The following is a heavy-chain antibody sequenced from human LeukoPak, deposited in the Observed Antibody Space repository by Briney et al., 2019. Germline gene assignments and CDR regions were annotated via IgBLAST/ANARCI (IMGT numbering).Heavy chain of an antibody. CDR2: IYYSGST. D-gene: IGHD7-27*01. CDR3: ARVRNWGIFDY. J-gene: IGHJ4*02. CDR1: GGSISSYY. V-gene: IGHV4-30-4*01. Sequence: PSETLSLNCTVSGGSISSYYWSWIRQPPGKGLEWIGYIYYSGSTYYNPSLKSRVTISVDTSKNQLSLKLRSVTAADTAVYYCARVRNWGIFDYWGQGTLVTVSS.